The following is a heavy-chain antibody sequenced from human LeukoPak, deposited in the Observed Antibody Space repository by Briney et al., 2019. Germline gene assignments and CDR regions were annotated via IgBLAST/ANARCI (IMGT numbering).Heavy chain of an antibody. CDR3: ASGPRYSSDV. V-gene: IGHV4-34*01. CDR1: GGNFSIYF. Sequence: SETLSLTCAVYGGNFSIYFYSWIRQPPGKGLEWIGEINHGGSTSYNPSLKSRVTISVDTSKNQFSLKLSSVAAADTAVYYCASGPRYSSDVWGQGTLVTVSS. D-gene: IGHD6-25*01. J-gene: IGHJ4*02. CDR2: INHGGST.